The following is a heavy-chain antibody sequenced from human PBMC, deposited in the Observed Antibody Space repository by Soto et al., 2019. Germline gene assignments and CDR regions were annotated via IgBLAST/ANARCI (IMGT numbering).Heavy chain of an antibody. CDR1: GYTFSASG. J-gene: IGHJ6*02. V-gene: IGHV1-18*01. CDR2: ISTSNGYT. Sequence: GASVKVSCKASGYTFSASGISWVRQTPGQGLEWMGWISTSNGYTTYAEKFQDRITITADTSTDTAYMELRSLTSDDTALYFCARDRFFALLEWSPSLSYGMDVWVQGTTGTVS. D-gene: IGHD3-3*01. CDR3: ARDRFFALLEWSPSLSYGMDV.